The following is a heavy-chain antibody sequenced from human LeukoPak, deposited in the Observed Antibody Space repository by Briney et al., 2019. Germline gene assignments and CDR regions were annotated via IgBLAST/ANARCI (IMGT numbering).Heavy chain of an antibody. CDR3: ATSWSSGWPYYFDY. CDR1: GYSFTSYW. V-gene: IGHV5-51*01. J-gene: IGHJ4*02. D-gene: IGHD6-19*01. Sequence: GGSLKISCKGSGYSFTSYWIGWVRQMPGKGLEWMGIIYPGDSDTKYSPSFQGQVTISADKSISTAYLQWSNLKASDTAMYYCATSWSSGWPYYFDYWGQGTLVTVSS. CDR2: IYPGDSDT.